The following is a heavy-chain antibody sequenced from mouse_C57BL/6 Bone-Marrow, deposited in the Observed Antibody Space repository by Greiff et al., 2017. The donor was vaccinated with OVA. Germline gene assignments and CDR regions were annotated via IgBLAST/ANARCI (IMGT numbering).Heavy chain of an antibody. V-gene: IGHV1-64*01. D-gene: IGHD2-3*01. CDR1: GYTFPSYW. CDR3: ARSGWLLRAMDY. J-gene: IGHJ4*01. Sequence: HVQLLQPGAELVKPGASVKLSCKASGYTFPSYWMYWVKQRPGQGLELIGIIHPNSGSTNYNEKFKSQVTLTVDNSYSTLYMQLSSLTSEDSAVYDCARSGWLLRAMDYWGQGTSVTVSS. CDR2: IHPNSGST.